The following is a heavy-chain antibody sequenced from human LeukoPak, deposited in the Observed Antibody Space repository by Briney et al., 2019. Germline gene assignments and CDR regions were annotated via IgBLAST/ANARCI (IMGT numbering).Heavy chain of an antibody. CDR1: GYSFTSYW. CDR2: IYPGDSDT. J-gene: IGHJ4*02. CDR3: ATTGYYYDSSGYYFDY. V-gene: IGHV5-51*01. D-gene: IGHD3-22*01. Sequence: GESLQISCKGSGYSFTSYWIGWVRQLPGKGLEWMGIIYPGDSDTRYSPSFQGQVTISADKSISTAYLQWSSLKASDTAMYYCATTGYYYDSSGYYFDYWGQGTLVTVSS.